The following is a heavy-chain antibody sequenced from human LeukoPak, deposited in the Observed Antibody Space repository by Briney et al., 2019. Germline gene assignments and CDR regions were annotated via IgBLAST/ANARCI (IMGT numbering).Heavy chain of an antibody. CDR3: AKFDRTATYFDS. Sequence: GGSLRLSCAASGFTFTSYALSWVRQAPGKGLEWVSAISAGGGSTYDADSVKGRFTVSSDNSKNTVYLQMTSLRVDDTAVYYCAKFDRTATYFDSWGQGTLVTISS. V-gene: IGHV3-23*01. D-gene: IGHD2-21*02. CDR2: ISAGGGST. CDR1: GFTFTSYA. J-gene: IGHJ4*02.